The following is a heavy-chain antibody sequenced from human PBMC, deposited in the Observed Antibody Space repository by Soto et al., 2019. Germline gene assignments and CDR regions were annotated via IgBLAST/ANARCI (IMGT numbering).Heavy chain of an antibody. D-gene: IGHD1-26*01. Sequence: QVQLVESGGGVVQPGRSLRLSCAASGFTFSSYGMHWVRQAPGKGLEWVAVIWYDGSNKYYADSVKGRFTISRDNSKNTLYLQMNSLRAEDTAVYYCARPLRLLGAFDIWGQGTMVTVSS. CDR1: GFTFSSYG. CDR2: IWYDGSNK. V-gene: IGHV3-33*01. J-gene: IGHJ3*02. CDR3: ARPLRLLGAFDI.